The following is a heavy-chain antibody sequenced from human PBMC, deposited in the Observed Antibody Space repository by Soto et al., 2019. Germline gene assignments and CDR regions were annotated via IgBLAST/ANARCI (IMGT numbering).Heavy chain of an antibody. D-gene: IGHD2-8*01. CDR2: ISSDGYTI. CDR1: GFTFTTYE. CDR3: AGGLMYAGSYEE. Sequence: EVQLVESGGGLVQPGGSLRLSYVTSGFTFTTYEMAWVRQAPGKGLEWVSYISSDGYTIRYADSVRGRFTISRDDAKNSLYLQMSSLRAEDTALYYCAGGLMYAGSYEEWGQGTLVTVSS. J-gene: IGHJ4*02. V-gene: IGHV3-48*03.